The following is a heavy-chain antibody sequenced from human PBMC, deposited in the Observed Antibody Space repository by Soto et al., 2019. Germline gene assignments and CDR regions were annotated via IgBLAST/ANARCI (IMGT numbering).Heavy chain of an antibody. CDR3: AREGTASYGMDV. D-gene: IGHD1-7*01. Sequence: QVQLVQSGAEVKKPGSSGKVSCKASGVTFSSYAISWVRQAPGQGLEWMGGIIPIFGTANYAQKFQGRVTITADESTSTAYMELSSLRSEDTAVYYCAREGTASYGMDVWGQGTTVTVSA. J-gene: IGHJ6*01. CDR2: IIPIFGTA. CDR1: GVTFSSYA. V-gene: IGHV1-69*12.